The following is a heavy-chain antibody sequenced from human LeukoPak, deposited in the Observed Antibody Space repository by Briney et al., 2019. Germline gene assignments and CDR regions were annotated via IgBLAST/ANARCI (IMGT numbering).Heavy chain of an antibody. D-gene: IGHD3-3*02. CDR3: AALDPQLASLDY. CDR2: IYHSGST. CDR1: GYSISSGYY. V-gene: IGHV4-38-2*02. Sequence: SETLSPTCTVSGYSISSGYYWGWIRQPPGKGLEWIGSIYHSGSTYYNPSLKSRVTISVDTSKNQFSLKLSSVTAADTAVYYCAALDPQLASLDYWGQGTLVTVSS. J-gene: IGHJ4*02.